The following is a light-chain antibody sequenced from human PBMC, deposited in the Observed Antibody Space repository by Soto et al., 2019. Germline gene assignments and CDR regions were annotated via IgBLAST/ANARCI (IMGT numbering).Light chain of an antibody. Sequence: DIQMTQSPSSLSVSVGDRVTITCRASQGISNYLAWYQQKPGKVPRLLIFAASTLQSGAPSRFRGAGSETDFTLTINGLQPEDVATYYCQKYNSAPWTFGQGTKVEIK. CDR1: QGISNY. CDR2: AAS. CDR3: QKYNSAPWT. J-gene: IGKJ1*01. V-gene: IGKV1-27*01.